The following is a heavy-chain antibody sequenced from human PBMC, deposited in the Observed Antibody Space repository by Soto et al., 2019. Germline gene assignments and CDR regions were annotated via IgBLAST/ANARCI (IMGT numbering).Heavy chain of an antibody. CDR2: IYYSGST. J-gene: IGHJ6*02. V-gene: IGHV4-30-4*01. Sequence: SETLSLTCTVSGGSISSGDYYWSWIRQPPGKGLEWIGYIYYSGSTYYNPSLKSRVTISVDTSKNQFSLKLGSVTAADTAVYYCARGRYCSGGSCYLTDYGMDVWGQGTTVTVSS. CDR3: ARGRYCSGGSCYLTDYGMDV. D-gene: IGHD2-15*01. CDR1: GGSISSGDYY.